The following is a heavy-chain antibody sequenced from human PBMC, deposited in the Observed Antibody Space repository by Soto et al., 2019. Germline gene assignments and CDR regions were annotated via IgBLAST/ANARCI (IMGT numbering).Heavy chain of an antibody. CDR3: ARGMVAAFYWFDP. V-gene: IGHV4-59*02. CDR2: MYHDGST. Sequence: SETLSLTCTISGDSVSSSYWTWIRQPPGKGLEYIGYMYHDGSTNYNPSLKSRVTMSVDTSKNQFSMKLGAVTAADTAIYYCARGMVAAFYWFDPLGQGTLVTVSS. CDR1: GDSVSSSY. J-gene: IGHJ5*02. D-gene: IGHD2-15*01.